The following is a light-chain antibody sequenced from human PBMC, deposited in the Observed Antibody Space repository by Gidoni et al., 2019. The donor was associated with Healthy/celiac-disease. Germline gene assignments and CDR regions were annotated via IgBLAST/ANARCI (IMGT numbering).Light chain of an antibody. V-gene: IGLV3-19*01. CDR1: SLRSYY. Sequence: SSELTQDPDVSVALGQTVRITCQGDSLRSYYASWYQQKPGQAPVLVIYGKNNRPSGIPDRFSGSSSGTSASLTITWAQAEADADYYCNSRDSSGNPYVFGTGTKVTVL. CDR2: GKN. CDR3: NSRDSSGNPYV. J-gene: IGLJ1*01.